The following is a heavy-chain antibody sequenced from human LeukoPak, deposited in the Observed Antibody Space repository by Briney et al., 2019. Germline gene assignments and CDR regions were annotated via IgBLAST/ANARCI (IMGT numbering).Heavy chain of an antibody. V-gene: IGHV3-30*02. D-gene: IGHD3-16*01. CDR1: GFTFSSYG. CDR3: ASRGMSPEAFDI. J-gene: IGHJ3*02. Sequence: GGSLRLSCAASGFTFSSYGMHWVRQAPGKGLEWVAFIRYDGSNKYYADSVKGRFTISRDNSKNTLYLQMNSLRAEDTAVYYCASRGMSPEAFDIWGQGTMVTVSS. CDR2: IRYDGSNK.